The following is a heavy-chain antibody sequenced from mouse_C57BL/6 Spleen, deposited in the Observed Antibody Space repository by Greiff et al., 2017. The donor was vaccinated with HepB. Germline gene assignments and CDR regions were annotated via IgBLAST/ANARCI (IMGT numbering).Heavy chain of an antibody. CDR2: IDPNSGGT. CDR3: ARSGYGNYDCDY. CDR1: GYTFTSSW. V-gene: IGHV1-72*01. Sequence: QVQLQQPGAELVQPGASVKLSCKASGYTFTSSWMHWVKQRPGQGLEWIGRIDPNSGGTKYNEKFKSKATLTVDQPSSTAYMQLSSLTSEDSAVYYCARSGYGNYDCDYWGEGTTLTVSS. J-gene: IGHJ2*01. D-gene: IGHD2-10*02.